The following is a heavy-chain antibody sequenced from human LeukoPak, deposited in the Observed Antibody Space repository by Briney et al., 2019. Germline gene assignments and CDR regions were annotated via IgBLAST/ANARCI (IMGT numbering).Heavy chain of an antibody. CDR1: GFTFSSYA. CDR2: ISGSGGST. J-gene: IGHJ5*02. Sequence: PGGSLRLSCAASGFTFSSYAMSWVRQAPGKGLEWVSAISGSGGSTYYADSVKGRFTISRDNSKNTLYLQMNSLRAEDTAVYYCAKGEHYGFWSGPNWFDPWGQGTLVTVSS. CDR3: AKGEHYGFWSGPNWFDP. V-gene: IGHV3-23*01. D-gene: IGHD3-3*01.